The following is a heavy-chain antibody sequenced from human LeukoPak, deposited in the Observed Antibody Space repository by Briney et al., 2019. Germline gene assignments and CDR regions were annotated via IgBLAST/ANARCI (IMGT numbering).Heavy chain of an antibody. CDR3: ARDLAFGGTYYSGAFDI. Sequence: ASVKVSCKASGYTFTSYAMHWVRQAPGQRLEWMGWINAGNGNTKYSQKFQGRVTITRDTSASTAYMELSSLRSEDTAVYYCARDLAFGGTYYSGAFDIWGQGTMVTVSS. D-gene: IGHD3-16*01. V-gene: IGHV1-3*01. J-gene: IGHJ3*02. CDR2: INAGNGNT. CDR1: GYTFTSYA.